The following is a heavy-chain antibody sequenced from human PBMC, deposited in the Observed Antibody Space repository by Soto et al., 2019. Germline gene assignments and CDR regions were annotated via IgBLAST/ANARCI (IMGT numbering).Heavy chain of an antibody. J-gene: IGHJ4*02. CDR2: IDYSGST. CDR3: ARSLRYSSGWYLDY. Sequence: PSETLSLTCTVSGGSISSRNYYWGWIRQPPGKGLEWIGCIDYSGSTNYNPSLKSRVTTSVDTSKNQFFLKLSSVTAADTAVYYCARSLRYSSGWYLDYWGQGALVTVSS. CDR1: GGSISSRNYY. V-gene: IGHV4-39*07. D-gene: IGHD6-19*01.